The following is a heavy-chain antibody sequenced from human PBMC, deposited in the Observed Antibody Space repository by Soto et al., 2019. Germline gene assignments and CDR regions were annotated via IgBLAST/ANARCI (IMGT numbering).Heavy chain of an antibody. D-gene: IGHD4-17*01. Sequence: PSETLSLTCTVSGGSIINYYWSWLRQPPGKRLEWIGYIYYSGSTNYNASLKSRVTISVDTSKNQFSLRLSSVTAAVTVVYYCARHRYGDYDRWFDYWGQGTQVTVSS. V-gene: IGHV4-59*08. J-gene: IGHJ4*02. CDR3: ARHRYGDYDRWFDY. CDR2: IYYSGST. CDR1: GGSIINYY.